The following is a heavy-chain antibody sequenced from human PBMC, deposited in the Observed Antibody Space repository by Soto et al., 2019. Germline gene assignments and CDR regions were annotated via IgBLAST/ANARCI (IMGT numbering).Heavy chain of an antibody. D-gene: IGHD3-10*01. CDR2: SIPIFGTA. V-gene: IGHV1-69*01. CDR3: AREPKASMVRGVKSPYYGMDV. J-gene: IGHJ6*02. Sequence: QVQLVQSGAEVKKPGSSVKVSCKASGGTFSSYAISWVRQAPGQGLEWMGGSIPIFGTANYAQKFQGRVTITADESTSTAYMELSSLRSEDTAVYYCAREPKASMVRGVKSPYYGMDVWGQGTTVTVSS. CDR1: GGTFSSYA.